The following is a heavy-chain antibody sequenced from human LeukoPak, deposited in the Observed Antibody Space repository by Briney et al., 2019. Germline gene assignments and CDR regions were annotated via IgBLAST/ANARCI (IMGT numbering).Heavy chain of an antibody. CDR3: AHRRTGIAAAGAGKTNWFDP. D-gene: IGHD6-13*01. J-gene: IGHJ5*02. V-gene: IGHV2-5*01. CDR2: IYWNDDK. Sequence: KESGPTLVKPTQTLTLTCTFSGFSLSTSGVGVGWIRQPPGKALEWLALIYWNDDKRYSPSLKSRLTITKDTSRNQVVLTMTNMDPVDTATYYCAHRRTGIAAAGAGKTNWFDPWGQGTLVTVSS. CDR1: GFSLSTSGVG.